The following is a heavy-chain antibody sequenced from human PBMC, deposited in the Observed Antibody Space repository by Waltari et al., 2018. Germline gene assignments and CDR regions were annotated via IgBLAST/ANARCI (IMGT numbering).Heavy chain of an antibody. CDR3: ARDPNYNDYFDY. J-gene: IGHJ4*02. CDR1: GGSIRSYY. Sequence: QVQLQESGPGLVKPSETLSLSCIVPGGSIRSYYWNWIRQPPGKGLERVGYIYYSGSTSYNPSLKSRVTISIDTSKNQFSLKLSSVTAADTAVYYCARDPNYNDYFDYWGQGTLVTVSS. D-gene: IGHD4-4*01. CDR2: IYYSGST. V-gene: IGHV4-59*01.